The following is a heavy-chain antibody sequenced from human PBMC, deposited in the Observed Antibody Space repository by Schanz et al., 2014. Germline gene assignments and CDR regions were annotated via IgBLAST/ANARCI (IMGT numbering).Heavy chain of an antibody. D-gene: IGHD4-17*01. J-gene: IGHJ3*02. Sequence: QVQLVESGGGVVQPGRSLRLSCAASGFMFSSYGMHWVRQAPGKGLEWVGVISYDGSKKSYADSVKGRFTISRDDAKKSMYLQMNTLRAEDTAVYYCARKMKLGVYGGKGHDSLDIWGQGTMVTVSS. CDR1: GFMFSSYG. CDR2: ISYDGSKK. V-gene: IGHV3-33*08. CDR3: ARKMKLGVYGGKGHDSLDI.